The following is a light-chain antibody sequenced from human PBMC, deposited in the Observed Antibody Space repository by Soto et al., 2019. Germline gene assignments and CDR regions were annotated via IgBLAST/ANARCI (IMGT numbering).Light chain of an antibody. CDR1: QDISKY. V-gene: IGKV1-12*01. Sequence: DIQMTQSPSSLSASVGDRVTITCQASQDISKYLNWYEQKPGKAPKLLIYAASSLQSGVPSRFSGSGFGTDFTLTISSLQPEDSAIYYCQQADTFPITFGQGTRLEIK. J-gene: IGKJ5*01. CDR2: AAS. CDR3: QQADTFPIT.